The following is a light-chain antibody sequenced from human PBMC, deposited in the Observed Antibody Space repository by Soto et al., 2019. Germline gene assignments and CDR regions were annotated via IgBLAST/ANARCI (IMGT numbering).Light chain of an antibody. Sequence: IVMTQSPAPLSVSPGERVTLSCRASQSISTNLAWYQRKPGQAPRPLINGASTRATGIPARFSGSGSGTQFTLTISSLQSEDFGNYYGQQYNTWPGTFGQGTKVEIK. V-gene: IGKV3-15*01. CDR3: QQYNTWPGT. CDR1: QSISTN. CDR2: GAS. J-gene: IGKJ1*01.